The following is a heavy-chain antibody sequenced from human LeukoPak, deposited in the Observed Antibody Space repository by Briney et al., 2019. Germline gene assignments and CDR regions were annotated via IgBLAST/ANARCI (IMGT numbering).Heavy chain of an antibody. CDR3: ATHRGDYGDSYYYYYMDV. CDR1: AYTLTELS. V-gene: IGHV1-24*01. D-gene: IGHD4-17*01. Sequence: ASVKVSCKVSAYTLTELSMHWVRQAPGKGLEWMGGFDPEDGETIYAQKFQGRVTMTEDTSTDTAYMELSSLRSEDTAVYYCATHRGDYGDSYYYYYMDVWGKGTTVTVSS. CDR2: FDPEDGET. J-gene: IGHJ6*03.